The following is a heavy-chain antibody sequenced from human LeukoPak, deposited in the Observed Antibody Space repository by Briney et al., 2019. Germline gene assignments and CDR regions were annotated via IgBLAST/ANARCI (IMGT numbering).Heavy chain of an antibody. V-gene: IGHV1-2*04. J-gene: IGHJ6*02. D-gene: IGHD2-15*01. CDR1: GYTFTGYY. Sequence: ASVKVSCKASGYTFTGYYMHWVRQAPGQGLEWMGWINPNSGGTNYAQKFQGWVTMTRDTSISTAYMELSRLRSDDTAVYYCARDGYCSGGSCYPNYYGMDVWGQGTTVTVSS. CDR2: INPNSGGT. CDR3: ARDGYCSGGSCYPNYYGMDV.